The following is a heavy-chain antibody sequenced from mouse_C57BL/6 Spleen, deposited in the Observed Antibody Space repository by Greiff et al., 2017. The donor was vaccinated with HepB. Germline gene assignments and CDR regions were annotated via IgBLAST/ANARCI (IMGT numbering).Heavy chain of an antibody. J-gene: IGHJ1*03. D-gene: IGHD2-3*01. Sequence: VQLQQPGAELVKPGASVKLSCKASGYTFTSYWMHWVKQRPGQGLEWIGMIHPNSGSTNYNEKFKSKATLTVDKSSSTAYMQLSSLTSEDSAVYYCARCDGYYGYWYFDVWGTGTTGTVSS. CDR1: GYTFTSYW. CDR2: IHPNSGST. CDR3: ARCDGYYGYWYFDV. V-gene: IGHV1-64*01.